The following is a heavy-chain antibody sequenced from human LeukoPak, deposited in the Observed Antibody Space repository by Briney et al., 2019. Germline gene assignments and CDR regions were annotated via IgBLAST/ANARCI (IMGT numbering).Heavy chain of an antibody. V-gene: IGHV3-11*01. CDR3: ARVRIAARTSSYYFDY. Sequence: GGSLRLSCAASGFTFSDYYMSWIRQAPGKGLEWVSYISSSGSTIYYADSVKGRFTISRDNAKNSLYLQMNSLRAEDTAVYYCARVRIAARTSSYYFDYWGQGTLVTVSS. CDR1: GFTFSDYY. CDR2: ISSSGSTI. J-gene: IGHJ4*02. D-gene: IGHD6-6*01.